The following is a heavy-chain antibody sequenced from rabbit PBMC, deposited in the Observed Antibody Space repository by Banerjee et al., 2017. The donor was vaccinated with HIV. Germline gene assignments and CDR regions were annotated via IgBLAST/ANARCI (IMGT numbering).Heavy chain of an antibody. CDR3: ARERYGGYAGYGYNL. D-gene: IGHD7-1*01. Sequence: QEQLEESVGDLVKPEGSLTLTCTASGFSFSSSNWICWVRQAPRKGLEWIACIYTSSGTTYYASWAKGRFTISKTSSTTVTLQMTSLTAADTATYFCARERYGGYAGYGYNLWGQGTLVTVS. J-gene: IGHJ4*01. CDR2: IYTSSGTT. CDR1: GFSFSSSNW. V-gene: IGHV1S45*01.